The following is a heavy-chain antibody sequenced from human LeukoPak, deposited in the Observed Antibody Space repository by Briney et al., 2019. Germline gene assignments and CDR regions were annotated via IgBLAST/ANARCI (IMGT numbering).Heavy chain of an antibody. CDR1: GFTFSSYA. V-gene: IGHV3-30-3*01. D-gene: IGHD6-13*01. CDR3: ARAAGIAAAVGY. Sequence: GGSLRLSCAASGFTFSSYAMHWVRQAPGKGLEWVAVISYDGSNKYYADSVKGRFTISRDNSKNTLYLQMNSLRAEDTAVYYCARAAGIAAAVGYWGQGTLVTVSS. J-gene: IGHJ4*02. CDR2: ISYDGSNK.